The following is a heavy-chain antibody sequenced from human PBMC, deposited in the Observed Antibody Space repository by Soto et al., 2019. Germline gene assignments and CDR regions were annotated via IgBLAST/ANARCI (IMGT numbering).Heavy chain of an antibody. CDR3: ARDGSSSWGGKTWFDP. J-gene: IGHJ5*02. D-gene: IGHD6-13*01. Sequence: SETLSLTCTVSGGSISSGGYYWSWIRQHPGKGLEWIGYFYYSGSTYYNPSLKSRVTISVDTSKNQFSLKLSSVTAADTAVYYCARDGSSSWGGKTWFDPWGQGTLVTVSS. CDR1: GGSISSGGYY. V-gene: IGHV4-31*03. CDR2: FYYSGST.